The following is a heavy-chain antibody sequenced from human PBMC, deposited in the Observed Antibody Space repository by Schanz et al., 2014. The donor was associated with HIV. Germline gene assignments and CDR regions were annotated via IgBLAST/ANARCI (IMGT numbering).Heavy chain of an antibody. V-gene: IGHV1-69*01. Sequence: QVQLVQSGAEVQKPGSSVTVSCKASGGTFSSLSFSWVRQAPGQGLEWMGGIIPMFGTANYAQKFQGRVTIIADESTTTAYMELSSLRSEDTAVYYCARKGGDGYERLDVWGQGTTVTVSS. CDR2: IIPMFGTA. D-gene: IGHD2-21*01. J-gene: IGHJ6*02. CDR1: GGTFSSLS. CDR3: ARKGGDGYERLDV.